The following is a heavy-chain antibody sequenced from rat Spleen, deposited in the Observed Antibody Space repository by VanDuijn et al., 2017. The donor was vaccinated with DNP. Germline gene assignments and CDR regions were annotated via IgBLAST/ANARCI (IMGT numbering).Heavy chain of an antibody. CDR1: GFTFSNSD. CDR2: INPDGGTT. CDR3: AKVRTTGIPGFAY. V-gene: IGHV5-25*01. D-gene: IGHD1-9*01. Sequence: EVQLVESGGGFLQPGRSMKLSCAASGFTFSNSDMAWVRQAPGKGLEWVASINPDGGTTYYPDSVKGRFTISRDNAENTVYLQMNSLRSEDTATYYCAKVRTTGIPGFAYWGQGTLVTVSS. J-gene: IGHJ3*01.